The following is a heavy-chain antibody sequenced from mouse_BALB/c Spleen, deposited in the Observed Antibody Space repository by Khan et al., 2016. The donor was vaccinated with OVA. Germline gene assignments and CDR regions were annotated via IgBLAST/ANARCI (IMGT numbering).Heavy chain of an antibody. J-gene: IGHJ4*01. CDR3: ARDDYGSICAMDY. CDR2: IYPGTGSI. CDR1: GYIFTSYW. V-gene: IGHV1S132*01. D-gene: IGHD1-1*01. Sequence: QVQLKESGAELVRPGASVKLSCKTSGYIFTSYWIHWVKQRSGQGLEWVAKIYPGTGSIQYNEKFKVKATVTADKSSSTAYMHLSSLKSEDSGVDFCARDDYGSICAMDYWGQGTSVTVSS.